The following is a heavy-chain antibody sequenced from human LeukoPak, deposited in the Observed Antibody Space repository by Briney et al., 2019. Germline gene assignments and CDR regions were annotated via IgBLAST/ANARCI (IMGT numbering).Heavy chain of an antibody. V-gene: IGHV7-4-1*02. CDR1: GYTFTSYA. Sequence: GASVKVSCKASGYTFTSYAMNWVRQAPGQGLEWMGWINTNTGNPTYAQGFTGRFVFSLDTSVSTAYLQISSLKAEDTAVYYCAREGQTTVTTPHVGWFDPWGQGTLVTVSS. J-gene: IGHJ5*02. CDR3: AREGQTTVTTPHVGWFDP. D-gene: IGHD4-17*01. CDR2: INTNTGNP.